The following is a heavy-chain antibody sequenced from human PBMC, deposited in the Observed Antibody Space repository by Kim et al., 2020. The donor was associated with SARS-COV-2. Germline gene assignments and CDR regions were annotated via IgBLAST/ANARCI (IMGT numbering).Heavy chain of an antibody. V-gene: IGHV5-51*01. Sequence: GESLKISCKGSGYSFTSYWIGWVRQMPGKGLEWMGIIYPGDSDTRYSPSFQGQVTISADKSISTAYLQWSSLKASDTAMYYCARLLGSYGENSKVGYGMDVWGQGTTVTVSS. D-gene: IGHD5-18*01. CDR3: ARLLGSYGENSKVGYGMDV. CDR1: GYSFTSYW. CDR2: IYPGDSDT. J-gene: IGHJ6*02.